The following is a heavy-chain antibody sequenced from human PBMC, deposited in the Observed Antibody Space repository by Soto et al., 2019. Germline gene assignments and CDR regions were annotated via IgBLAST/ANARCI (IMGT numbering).Heavy chain of an antibody. CDR3: ARLRYFDWLAFDY. Sequence: QLQLQESGPGLVKPSETLSLTCTVSGGSISSSSYYWGWIRQPPGKGLVWIGSIYYSGSTYYNPSLKSRVTISVDTSKNQFSLKLSSVTAADTAVYYCARLRYFDWLAFDYWGQGTLVTVSS. CDR1: GGSISSSSYY. J-gene: IGHJ4*02. CDR2: IYYSGST. V-gene: IGHV4-39*01. D-gene: IGHD3-9*01.